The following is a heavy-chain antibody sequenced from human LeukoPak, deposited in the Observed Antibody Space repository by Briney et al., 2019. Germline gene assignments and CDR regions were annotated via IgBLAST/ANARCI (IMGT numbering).Heavy chain of an antibody. V-gene: IGHV1-24*01. J-gene: IGHJ4*02. Sequence: ASVTVSCKVSGYTLTELSTHWVRQAPGKGLEWMGGFDPEDGETIYAQKFQGRVTMTEDTSTDTAYMELSSLRSEDTAVYYCATQRVTGDSSGYYDYWGQGTLVTVSS. CDR3: ATQRVTGDSSGYYDY. CDR2: FDPEDGET. D-gene: IGHD3-22*01. CDR1: GYTLTELS.